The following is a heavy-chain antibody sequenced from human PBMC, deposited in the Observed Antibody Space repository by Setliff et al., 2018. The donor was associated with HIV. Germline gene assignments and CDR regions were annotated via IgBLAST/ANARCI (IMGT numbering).Heavy chain of an antibody. D-gene: IGHD6-13*01. V-gene: IGHV1-8*01. CDR2: MNPNSGNA. Sequence: ASVKVSCKASGYTFTKYDINWVRQATGQGLEWMGWMNPNSGNAEYAQRFQGRVTMTRNIIMTTAYMELRNLRSDDTAVYYCARELYISSFVYNYWGQGTLVTVSS. J-gene: IGHJ4*02. CDR1: GYTFTKYD. CDR3: ARELYISSFVYNY.